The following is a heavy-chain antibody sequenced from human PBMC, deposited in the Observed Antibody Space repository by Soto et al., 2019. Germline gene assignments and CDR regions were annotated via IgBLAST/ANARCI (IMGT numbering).Heavy chain of an antibody. CDR2: IIPIFGTA. J-gene: IGHJ4*02. CDR3: ASGLGYYDSSGYYDY. CDR1: GGTFSSYA. V-gene: IGHV1-69*13. D-gene: IGHD3-22*01. Sequence: GASVKVSCKASGGTFSSYAISWVRQATGQGLEWMGGIIPIFGTANYAQKFQGRVTITADESTSTAYMELSSLRSADTAVYYCASGLGYYDSSGYYDYWGQGTLVTVSS.